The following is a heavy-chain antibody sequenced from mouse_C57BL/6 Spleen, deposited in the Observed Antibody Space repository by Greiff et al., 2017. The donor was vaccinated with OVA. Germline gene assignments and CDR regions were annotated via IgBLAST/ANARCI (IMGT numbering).Heavy chain of an antibody. V-gene: IGHV1-50*01. D-gene: IGHD2-5*01. CDR2: IDPSDSYT. Sequence: QVQLQQPGAELVKPGASVKLSCKASGYTFTSYWMQWVKQRPGQGLEWIGEIDPSDSYTNYNQQFKGKATLTVDTASSTACMQLSSLTSEDSAFNYCARWDGYYSNDYWGKGTTLTVSS. CDR3: ARWDGYYSNDY. J-gene: IGHJ2*01. CDR1: GYTFTSYW.